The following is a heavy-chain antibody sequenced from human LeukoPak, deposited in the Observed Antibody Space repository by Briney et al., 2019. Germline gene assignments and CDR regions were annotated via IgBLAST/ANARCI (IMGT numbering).Heavy chain of an antibody. V-gene: IGHV4-34*01. CDR1: GGSFSGYY. CDR3: ARSDYGDYCGGNYY. J-gene: IGHJ4*02. CDR2: INHSGST. Sequence: SETLSLTCAVYGGSFSGYYWSWIRQPPGKGLEWIGEINHSGSTNYNPSLKSRVTISVGTSKNQFSLKLSSVTAADTAVYYCARSDYGDYCGGNYYWGQGTLVTVSS. D-gene: IGHD4-17*01.